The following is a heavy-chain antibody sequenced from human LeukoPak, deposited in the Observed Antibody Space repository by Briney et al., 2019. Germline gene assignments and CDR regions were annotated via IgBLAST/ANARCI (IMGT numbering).Heavy chain of an antibody. V-gene: IGHV1-2*02. CDR2: INPNSGGT. Sequence: GASVKVSCKASGYTFTGYYMHWVRQAPGQGLEWMGWINPNSGGTNYAQKFQGRVTMTRDTSISTAYMELSSLRSEDTAVYYCARGAQYDYVWGSYRPKLDYWGQGTLVTVSS. CDR1: GYTFTGYY. J-gene: IGHJ4*02. D-gene: IGHD3-16*02. CDR3: ARGAQYDYVWGSYRPKLDY.